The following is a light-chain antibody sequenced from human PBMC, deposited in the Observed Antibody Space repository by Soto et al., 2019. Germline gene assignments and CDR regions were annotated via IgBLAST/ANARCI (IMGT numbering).Light chain of an antibody. CDR1: QGIRHY. CDR3: QQLSDFRFT. CDR2: GAS. V-gene: IGKV1-9*01. Sequence: DIPLTQSPSFLSASLGDRVTITCRASQGIRHYLAWYQQTPGKAPKLLIYGASTLQSGVPSRFSGSGYGTEFTLTISSLQPEDFATYYCQQLSDFRFTFGPGTKVDI. J-gene: IGKJ3*01.